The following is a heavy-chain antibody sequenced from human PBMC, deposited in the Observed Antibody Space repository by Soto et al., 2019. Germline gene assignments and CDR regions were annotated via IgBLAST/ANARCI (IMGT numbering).Heavy chain of an antibody. CDR2: IIPIFGTA. CDR3: ARLTGTTSPGFYYFAY. D-gene: IGHD1-20*01. J-gene: IGHJ4*02. CDR1: GGTFSSYA. Sequence: ASVKVSFKASGGTFSSYAISWVRQAPGQGLEWMGGIIPIFGTANYAQKFQGRVTITADESTSTAYMELSSLRSEDTAVYYCARLTGTTSPGFYYFAYWGQGTLVTVSS. V-gene: IGHV1-69*13.